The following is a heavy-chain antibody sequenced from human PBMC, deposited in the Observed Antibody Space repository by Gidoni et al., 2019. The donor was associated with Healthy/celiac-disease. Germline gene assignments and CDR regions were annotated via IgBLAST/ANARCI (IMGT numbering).Heavy chain of an antibody. V-gene: IGHV2-26*01. D-gene: IGHD4-4*01. CDR1: GFSLSNARVG. J-gene: IGHJ4*02. Sequence: QVTLKESGPVLVKPTETLTLTCTVSGFSLSNARVGVSWIRQPPGKALEWLAHIFSNDEESYSTSLKSRLTSPKDTSKSQVGLTMTNMDPVDTAKYYCSRIGTTVSLMGEYYFDHWGQGTLVTVSS. CDR3: SRIGTTVSLMGEYYFDH. CDR2: IFSNDEE.